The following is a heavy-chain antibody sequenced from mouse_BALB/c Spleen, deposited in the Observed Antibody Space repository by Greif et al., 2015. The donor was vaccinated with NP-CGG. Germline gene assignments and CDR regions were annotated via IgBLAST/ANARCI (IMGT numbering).Heavy chain of an antibody. J-gene: IGHJ3*01. Sequence: QVQLKHSGTELVRPGTSVKVSCKASGYAFTNYLIEWIKQRPGQGLEWIGVLNPGRGGTNYSEKFKGKATLTADYSSSTAYLQLSSLTSDDSAVYFCAREGDYGFAYWGQGTLVTVSA. V-gene: IGHV1-54*01. D-gene: IGHD2-4*01. CDR2: LNPGRGGT. CDR1: GYAFTNYL. CDR3: AREGDYGFAY.